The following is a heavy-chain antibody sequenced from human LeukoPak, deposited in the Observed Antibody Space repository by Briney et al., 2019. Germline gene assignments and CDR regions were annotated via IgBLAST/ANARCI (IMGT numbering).Heavy chain of an antibody. Sequence: GASVKVSCKASGYTFTSYGISWVRQAPGQGLEWMGGIIPIFGTANYAQKFQGRVTITADESTSTAYMELSSLRSEDTAVYYCARDSEVFGVVIIPYYYYGMDVWGQGTTVTVSS. D-gene: IGHD3-3*01. CDR2: IIPIFGTA. CDR1: GYTFTSYG. CDR3: ARDSEVFGVVIIPYYYYGMDV. J-gene: IGHJ6*02. V-gene: IGHV1-69*13.